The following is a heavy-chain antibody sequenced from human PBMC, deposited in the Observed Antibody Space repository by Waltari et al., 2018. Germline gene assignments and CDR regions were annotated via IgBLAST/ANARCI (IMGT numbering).Heavy chain of an antibody. Sequence: VQLVQSGGGLVQPGGSQRLSCIGSGFTFGSFWRSWVRQAPGKGLEGVANRKQDGSEEYYVDSVKGRFTISRDNAKKSLYLQMNSLRVEDTAVYYCARPPPGVVADAYDYWGQGTLVTVSS. D-gene: IGHD2-15*01. V-gene: IGHV3-7*01. J-gene: IGHJ4*02. CDR2: RKQDGSEE. CDR3: ARPPPGVVADAYDY. CDR1: GFTFGSFW.